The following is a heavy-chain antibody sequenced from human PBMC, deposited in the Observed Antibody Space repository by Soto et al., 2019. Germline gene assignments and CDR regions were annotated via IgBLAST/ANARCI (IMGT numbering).Heavy chain of an antibody. V-gene: IGHV4-59*01. CDR2: IYYSGST. CDR1: GGSISSYY. Sequence: SETLSLTCTVSGGSISSYYWSWIRQPPGKGLEWIGYIYYSGSTNYNPSLKSRVTISVDTSKNQFSLKLSSVTAADTAVYYCAREIHEQWLVRYFDYWGQGTLVTVSS. CDR3: AREIHEQWLVRYFDY. D-gene: IGHD6-19*01. J-gene: IGHJ4*02.